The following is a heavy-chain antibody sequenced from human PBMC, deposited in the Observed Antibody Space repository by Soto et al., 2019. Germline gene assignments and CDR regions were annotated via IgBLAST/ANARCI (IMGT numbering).Heavy chain of an antibody. Sequence: QVQLVESGGGVVQPGRSLRLSCAASGFTFSSYAMHWVRQAPGKGLEWVAVISYDGSNKYYADSVKDRFTISRDNSKNTLYLQMNSLRAEDTAVYYCARGSYLRGSRFDPWGLGTLVTVSS. D-gene: IGHD3-10*01. CDR1: GFTFSSYA. CDR2: ISYDGSNK. CDR3: ARGSYLRGSRFDP. J-gene: IGHJ5*02. V-gene: IGHV3-30-3*01.